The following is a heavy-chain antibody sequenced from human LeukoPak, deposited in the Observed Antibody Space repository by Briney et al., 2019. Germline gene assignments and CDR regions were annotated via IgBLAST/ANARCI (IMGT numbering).Heavy chain of an antibody. CDR2: ISGSGGST. D-gene: IGHD3-16*02. V-gene: IGHV3-23*01. Sequence: GGSLRLSCAASGFTVSSNYMSWVRQAPGKGLEWVSAISGSGGSTYYADSVKGRFTISRDNSKNTLYLQMNSLRAEDTAVYYCAKSPPYDYVWGSYRSGAFDIWGQGTMVTVSS. CDR1: GFTVSSNY. J-gene: IGHJ3*02. CDR3: AKSPPYDYVWGSYRSGAFDI.